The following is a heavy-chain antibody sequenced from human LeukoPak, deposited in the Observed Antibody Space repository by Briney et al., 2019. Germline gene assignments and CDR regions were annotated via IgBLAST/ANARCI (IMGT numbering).Heavy chain of an antibody. V-gene: IGHV4-61*02. D-gene: IGHD3-10*01. Sequence: PSETLSLTCTVSGGSISSGPYYWSWIRQPAGKGLEWIGRIYTSGSTNYNPSLKSRVTISEDTSKNQFSLKLTSVTAADTAVYYCARGQVTEGWFDPWGQGPWSPSPQ. J-gene: IGHJ5*02. CDR1: GGSISSGPYY. CDR3: ARGQVTEGWFDP. CDR2: IYTSGST.